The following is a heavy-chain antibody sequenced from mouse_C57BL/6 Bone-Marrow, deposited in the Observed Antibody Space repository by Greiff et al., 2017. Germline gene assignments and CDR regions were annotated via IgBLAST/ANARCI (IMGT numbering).Heavy chain of an antibody. CDR1: GFTFSSYA. CDR2: ISDGGSYT. D-gene: IGHD4-1*01. CDR3: ARDGNPFDY. Sequence: EVQGVESGGGLVQPGGSLKLSCAASGFTFSSYAMSWVRQTPEKRLEWVATISDGGSYTYYTDNVKGRFTISRDNAKNNLYLQMSHLKAEDTAMYYCARDGNPFDYWGQGTTLTVSS. J-gene: IGHJ2*01. V-gene: IGHV5-4*01.